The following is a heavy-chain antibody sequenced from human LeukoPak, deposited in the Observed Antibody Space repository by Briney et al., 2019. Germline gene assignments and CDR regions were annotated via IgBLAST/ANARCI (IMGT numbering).Heavy chain of an antibody. Sequence: GGSLRLSCAASGFTFSSHMMHWVRQAPAKGLEWVAVISYDGRKKYYGDSVKGRFTISRDNSKNTLYLQMNSLRAEDTAVYYCARDGVVVAATPPYYFDYWGQGTLVTVSS. CDR2: ISYDGRKK. CDR1: GFTFSSHM. CDR3: ARDGVVVAATPPYYFDY. V-gene: IGHV3-30*03. D-gene: IGHD2-15*01. J-gene: IGHJ4*02.